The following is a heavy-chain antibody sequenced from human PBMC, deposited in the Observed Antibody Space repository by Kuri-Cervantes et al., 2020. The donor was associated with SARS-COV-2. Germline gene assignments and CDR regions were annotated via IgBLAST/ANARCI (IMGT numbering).Heavy chain of an antibody. CDR2: INHSGST. CDR1: GFTFSSYA. CDR3: ARGLVAPYYDFWSGVGANWFDP. J-gene: IGHJ5*02. Sequence: ESLKISCAASGFTFSSYAMSLLRQASGKGLEWVGEINHSGSTNYNPSLKSRVTILVDTSKNQFSLKRSSVTAADTAVYYCARGLVAPYYDFWSGVGANWFDPWGQGTLVTVSS. D-gene: IGHD3-3*01. V-gene: IGHV4-34*01.